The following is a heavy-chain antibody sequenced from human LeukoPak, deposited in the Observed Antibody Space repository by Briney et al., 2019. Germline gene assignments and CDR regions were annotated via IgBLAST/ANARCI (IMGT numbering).Heavy chain of an antibody. V-gene: IGHV1-18*01. J-gene: IGHJ4*02. CDR1: GYTFTSYD. CDR2: ISAYNGNT. D-gene: IGHD5-12*01. Sequence: ASVKVSCKASGYTFTSYDINWVRQATGQGLEWMGWISAYNGNTNYAQKLQGRVTMTTDTSTSTAYMELRSLRSDDTAVYYCARDRGYSGYAEYYFDYWGQGTLVTVSS. CDR3: ARDRGYSGYAEYYFDY.